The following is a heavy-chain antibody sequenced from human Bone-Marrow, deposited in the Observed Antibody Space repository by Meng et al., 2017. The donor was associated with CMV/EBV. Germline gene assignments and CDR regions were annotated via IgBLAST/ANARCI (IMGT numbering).Heavy chain of an antibody. CDR2: INPNSGGT. V-gene: IGHV1-2*02. CDR1: GYTFTSYD. Sequence: ASVKVSCKASGYTFTSYDINWVRQAPGQGLEWMGWINPNSGGTNYAQKFQGRVTMTRDTSISTAYMELSRLRSDDTAVHYCARGGYIYGPSYYYYYGMDVWGQGTTVTVSS. D-gene: IGHD5-18*01. J-gene: IGHJ6*02. CDR3: ARGGYIYGPSYYYYYGMDV.